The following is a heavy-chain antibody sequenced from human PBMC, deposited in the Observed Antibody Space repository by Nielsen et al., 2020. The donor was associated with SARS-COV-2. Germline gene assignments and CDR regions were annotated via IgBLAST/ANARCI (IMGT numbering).Heavy chain of an antibody. V-gene: IGHV3-33*08. CDR3: ARITPSSGWDY. CDR2: IWYDGINT. J-gene: IGHJ4*02. CDR1: GFTFSTHS. D-gene: IGHD6-19*01. Sequence: GESLKISCAASGFTFSTHSMHWVRQAPGKGLEWMAVIWYDGINTYYEDSVKGRFTISRDNSKNTVYLQMNSLRAEDTAVYYCARITPSSGWDYWGQGTLVTVSS.